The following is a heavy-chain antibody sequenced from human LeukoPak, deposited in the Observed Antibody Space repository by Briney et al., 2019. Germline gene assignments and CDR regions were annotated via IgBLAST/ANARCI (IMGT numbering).Heavy chain of an antibody. CDR1: GGTFSSYA. V-gene: IGHV1-69*04. CDR3: ARLPSSGYDHAVPY. J-gene: IGHJ4*02. CDR2: IIPILGIA. Sequence: GASVKVSCKASGGTFSSYAISWVRQAPGQGLEWMGRIIPILGIANYAQKFQGRVTITADKSTSTAYMELSSLRSEDTAVYYCARLPSSGYDHAVPYWGQGTLVTVSS. D-gene: IGHD5-12*01.